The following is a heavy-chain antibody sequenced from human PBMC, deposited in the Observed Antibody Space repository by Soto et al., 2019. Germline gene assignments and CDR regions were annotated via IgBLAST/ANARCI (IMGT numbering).Heavy chain of an antibody. CDR2: IWYDGTTK. V-gene: IGHV3-33*01. CDR3: ARDPEWEPRVSVAFDI. CDR1: GFAFHRYG. Sequence: PGGSLRLSCAASGFAFHRYGIHWVRQAPGKGLEWVADIWYDGTTKYYADSVKGRFTVSRDDSMNSLYLQMNSLRAEDTAVYYCARDPEWEPRVSVAFDIWGQGTMVTVSS. D-gene: IGHD1-26*01. J-gene: IGHJ3*02.